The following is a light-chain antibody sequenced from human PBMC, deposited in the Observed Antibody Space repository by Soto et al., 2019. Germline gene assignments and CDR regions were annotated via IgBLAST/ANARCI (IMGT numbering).Light chain of an antibody. CDR2: SAS. Sequence: DIEMTQSPSSLSASVGDRVSITCQISQYISIRLNLYQQKPGKAPKLLIYSASTLQSGVPSRFSGSRSETDFTLTISSLQPEDFATYYCQQTYSTPLTFGGGTKVDIK. CDR3: QQTYSTPLT. V-gene: IGKV1-39*01. J-gene: IGKJ4*01. CDR1: QYISIR.